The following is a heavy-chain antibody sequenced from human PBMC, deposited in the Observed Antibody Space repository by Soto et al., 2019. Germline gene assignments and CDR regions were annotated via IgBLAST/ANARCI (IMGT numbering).Heavy chain of an antibody. CDR3: ARDRQNYGSFDY. CDR2: INSYNGIT. J-gene: IGHJ4*02. D-gene: IGHD4-17*01. V-gene: IGHV1-18*01. Sequence: QVQLVQSGAEVKKPGASVKVPCQASGYTFTNYGISWVRQAPGQGLEWMGWINSYNGITNNAQNFQGRVTMTTDTSTNTAYMELRSLRSDDTAVYYCARDRQNYGSFDYWGQGTLVTVSS. CDR1: GYTFTNYG.